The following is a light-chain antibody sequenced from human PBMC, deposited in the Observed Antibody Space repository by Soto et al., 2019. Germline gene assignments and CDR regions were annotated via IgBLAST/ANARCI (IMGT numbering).Light chain of an antibody. CDR2: DAS. J-gene: IGKJ1*01. V-gene: IGKV3-11*01. Sequence: EIVMTQSPATLSVSPGERATLSCRASQSISSNLAWYQQTPGQAPRVVIYDASSRATGIPARFSGSGSGTDFTLTISSLEPEDFAVYYCQQRSNWPVTFGQGTKVDIK. CDR3: QQRSNWPVT. CDR1: QSISSN.